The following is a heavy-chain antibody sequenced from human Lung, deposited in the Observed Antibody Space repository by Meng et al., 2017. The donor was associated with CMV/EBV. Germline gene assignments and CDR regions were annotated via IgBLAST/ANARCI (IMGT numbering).Heavy chain of an antibody. CDR1: GFTFSSYG. D-gene: IGHD2-2*01. CDR3: AKDSNGMDV. J-gene: IGHJ6*02. CDR2: IWYDGSNK. Sequence: GXXXRLSCAASGFTFSSYGMHWVRQAPGKGLEWVAVIWYDGSNKYYADSVKGRFTISRDNSKNTLYLQMNSLRAEDTAVYYCAKDSNGMDVWGQGTTVTVSS. V-gene: IGHV3-33*06.